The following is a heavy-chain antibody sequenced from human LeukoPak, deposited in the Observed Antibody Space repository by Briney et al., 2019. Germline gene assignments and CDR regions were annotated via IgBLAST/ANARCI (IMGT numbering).Heavy chain of an antibody. CDR2: IYTSGST. CDR1: GGSISSYY. V-gene: IGHV4-4*07. CDR3: AREYCSSTSCSTQWPVWFDP. Sequence: PSETLSLTCTVSGGSISSYYWSWIRQPAGKGLEWIGRIYTSGSTNYNPSLKSRVTMSVDTSKNQFSLKLSSVTAADTAVYYCAREYCSSTSCSTQWPVWFDPWGQGTLVTVSS. J-gene: IGHJ5*02. D-gene: IGHD2-2*02.